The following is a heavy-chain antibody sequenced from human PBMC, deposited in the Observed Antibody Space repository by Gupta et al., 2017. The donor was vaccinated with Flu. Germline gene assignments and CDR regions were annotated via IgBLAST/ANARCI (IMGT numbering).Heavy chain of an antibody. CDR2: ISYDGNNK. Sequence: AMDCVRQAPGKGLEWVTVISYDGNNKEYADSVKGRFTISRDNSKNTLELQMNNLRPEDTAVYYCARPKEGQNFFDYWGQGALVTVSS. CDR3: ARPKEGQNFFDY. V-gene: IGHV3-30-3*01. J-gene: IGHJ4*02. CDR1: A.